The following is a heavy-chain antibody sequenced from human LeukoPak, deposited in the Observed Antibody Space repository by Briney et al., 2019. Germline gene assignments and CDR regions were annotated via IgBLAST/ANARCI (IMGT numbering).Heavy chain of an antibody. J-gene: IGHJ4*02. CDR1: GDIISSNSAA. Sequence: SQTLSLTCVVSGDIISSNSAAWNWIRQSPSRGLEWLGRTYYRSKWYNDYAVSVKSRITIKPDTSKNQFLLQLNSVTPEDTAVYYCSRETSHFDYWGQGTLVTVSS. CDR2: TYYRSKWYN. V-gene: IGHV6-1*01. CDR3: SRETSHFDY.